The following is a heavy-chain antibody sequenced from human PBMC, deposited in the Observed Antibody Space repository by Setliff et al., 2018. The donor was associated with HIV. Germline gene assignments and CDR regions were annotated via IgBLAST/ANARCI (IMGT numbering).Heavy chain of an antibody. CDR1: GGTFSDYA. Sequence: SVKVSCKASGGTFSDYAISWVRQAPGQGLEWMGGIIPMIGLATYAQKFQGRVTITTDESTSTDYMELSSLTSEDTAMYYCAREDGFCSGGSCYLDFWGQGALVTVSS. CDR2: IIPMIGLA. D-gene: IGHD2-15*01. CDR3: AREDGFCSGGSCYLDF. J-gene: IGHJ4*02. V-gene: IGHV1-69*05.